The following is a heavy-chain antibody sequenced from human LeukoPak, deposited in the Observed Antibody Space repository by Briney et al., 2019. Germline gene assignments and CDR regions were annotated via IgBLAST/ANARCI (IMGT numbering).Heavy chain of an antibody. D-gene: IGHD1-26*01. Sequence: SETLSLTCTVSGGSISSYYWSWIRQPAGKGLEWIGRIYTSGSTNYNPSLKSRVTMSVDTSKNQFSLKLSSVTAADTAVYYCARGRPYSGSLRYYFDYWGQGTLLTVSS. J-gene: IGHJ4*02. CDR1: GGSISSYY. V-gene: IGHV4-4*07. CDR3: ARGRPYSGSLRYYFDY. CDR2: IYTSGST.